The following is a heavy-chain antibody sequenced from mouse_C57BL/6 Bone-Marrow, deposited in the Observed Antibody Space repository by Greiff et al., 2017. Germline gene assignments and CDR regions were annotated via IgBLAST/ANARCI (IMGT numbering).Heavy chain of an antibody. CDR1: GFTFSSYA. J-gene: IGHJ1*03. CDR2: ISDGGSYT. D-gene: IGHD4-1*01. CDR3: ASNWVYWYFDV. Sequence: EVNVVESGGGLVKPGGSLKLSCAASGFTFSSYAMSWVRQTPEKRLEWVATISDGGSYTYYPDNVKGRFTISRDNAKNNLYLQMSHLKSEDTAMYYCASNWVYWYFDVWGTGTTVTVSS. V-gene: IGHV5-4*03.